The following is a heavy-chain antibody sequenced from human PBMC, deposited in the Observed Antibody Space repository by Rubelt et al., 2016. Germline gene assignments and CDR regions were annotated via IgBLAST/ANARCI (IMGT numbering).Heavy chain of an antibody. CDR1: GYTFTGYY. CDR2: INPNRGGT. CDR3: AREGDYYYGMDV. V-gene: IGHV1-2*06. Sequence: QVQLVQSGAEVKKPGASVKISCKASGYTFTGYYMPWVRQAPGQGLEWMGRINPNRGGTNYARRFQGRVSMTRYTSTSAAYMELSRLRSDDTAVYYCAREGDYYYGMDVWGQGTTVTVSS. J-gene: IGHJ6*02. D-gene: IGHD3-16*01.